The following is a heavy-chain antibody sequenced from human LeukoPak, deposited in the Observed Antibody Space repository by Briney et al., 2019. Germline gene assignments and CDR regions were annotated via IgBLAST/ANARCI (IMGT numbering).Heavy chain of an antibody. D-gene: IGHD3-3*01. CDR2: INYSGST. CDR3: ARQHYDSSNGYFNWLDP. Sequence: SETLSLTCTVSGGSISSTSFYWGCIRQPPGKGLEWIGSINYSGSTYYNPSLKSRVTISVDTSKNQFSLKLSSVTAADTAVYYCARQHYDSSNGYFNWLDPWGQRTLVTVSS. J-gene: IGHJ5*02. V-gene: IGHV4-39*01. CDR1: GGSISSTSFY.